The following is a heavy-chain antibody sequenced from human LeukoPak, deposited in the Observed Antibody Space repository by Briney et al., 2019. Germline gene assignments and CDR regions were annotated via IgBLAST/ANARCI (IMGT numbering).Heavy chain of an antibody. V-gene: IGHV3-7*01. CDR3: ARDLGHTYYYDSSGNESVDAFDI. CDR2: IKQDGSEK. D-gene: IGHD3-22*01. J-gene: IGHJ3*02. Sequence: PGGSLRLSCAASGFTFSSYWMSWVRQAPGKGLEWVASIKQDGSEKYYVGSVKGRFTIPRDNAKNSLYLQMNSLRAEDTAVYYCARDLGHTYYYDSSGNESVDAFDIWGQGTMVTVSS. CDR1: GFTFSSYW.